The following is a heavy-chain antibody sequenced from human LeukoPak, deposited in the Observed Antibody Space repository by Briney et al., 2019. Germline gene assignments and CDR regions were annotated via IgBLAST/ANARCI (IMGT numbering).Heavy chain of an antibody. CDR1: GFTFSSYS. CDR2: ISSSSSTI. Sequence: PGGSLRLSCAASGFTFSSYSMNWVRQAPGKGLEWVSYISSSSSTIYYADSVKGRFTISRDNAKNTLYLQMHSLRAEDTAVYYCARVGSNHYYYGMDVWGQGTTVTVSS. J-gene: IGHJ6*02. V-gene: IGHV3-48*01. CDR3: ARVGSNHYYYGMDV.